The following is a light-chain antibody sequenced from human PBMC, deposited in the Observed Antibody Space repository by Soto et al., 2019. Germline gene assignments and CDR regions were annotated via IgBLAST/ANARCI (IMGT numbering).Light chain of an antibody. CDR3: SSYTSSNTLI. J-gene: IGLJ2*01. Sequence: QSLLTQPASVSGSPGQSITISCTGTSSDVGGYNHVSWYQQRPGKAPKLMIYDVSNRPSGVSTRFSGSKSGNTASLTISGLQAVDEADYFCSSYTSSNTLIFGGGTKVTVL. CDR2: DVS. V-gene: IGLV2-14*01. CDR1: SSDVGGYNH.